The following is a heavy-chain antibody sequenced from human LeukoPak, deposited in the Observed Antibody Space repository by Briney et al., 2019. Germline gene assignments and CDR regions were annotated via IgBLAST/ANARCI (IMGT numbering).Heavy chain of an antibody. V-gene: IGHV1-8*01. CDR1: GYTLTSYD. CDR3: ARAVSGSLYGDFDF. D-gene: IGHD1-26*01. J-gene: IGHJ4*02. Sequence: ASVKVSCKASGYTLTSYDINWVRQATGQGLEWMGWMNPNSGRTGYAQNFQGRITITRNTSISTAYMELSSLRSDDTAVYYCARAVSGSLYGDFDFWGQGTLVTVSA. CDR2: MNPNSGRT.